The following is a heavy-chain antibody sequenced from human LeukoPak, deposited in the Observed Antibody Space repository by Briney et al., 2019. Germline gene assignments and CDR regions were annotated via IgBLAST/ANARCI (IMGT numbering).Heavy chain of an antibody. CDR1: GGSISRGGYY. D-gene: IGHD1-1*01. Sequence: SETLSLTCTVSGGSISRGGYYWGWIRQPPGKGLEWVVYIYHSGSTYYNPSLKSRVTISVDTSKNQFSLKLSSVAAADTAVYYCARVAYNWNDSDAFDIWGQGTMVTVSS. J-gene: IGHJ3*02. CDR2: IYHSGST. V-gene: IGHV4-61*08. CDR3: ARVAYNWNDSDAFDI.